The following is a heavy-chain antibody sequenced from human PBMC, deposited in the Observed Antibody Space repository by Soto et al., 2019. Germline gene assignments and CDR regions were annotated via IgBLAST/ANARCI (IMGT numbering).Heavy chain of an antibody. CDR2: ISYDGSNK. Sequence: GGSLRLSCAASGFTFSSYGMHWVRQAPGKGLEWVAVISYDGSNKYYADSVKGRFTISRDNSKNTLYLQMNSLRAEDTAAYYCANGRIEVGATFYYYGMDVWGQGTTVTVSS. J-gene: IGHJ6*02. V-gene: IGHV3-30*18. CDR3: ANGRIEVGATFYYYGMDV. CDR1: GFTFSSYG. D-gene: IGHD1-26*01.